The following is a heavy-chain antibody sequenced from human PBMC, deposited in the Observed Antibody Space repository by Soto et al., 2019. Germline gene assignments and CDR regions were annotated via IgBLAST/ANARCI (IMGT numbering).Heavy chain of an antibody. J-gene: IGHJ4*02. CDR2: IYDTESA. Sequence: TLSLTCSVSGESISSGGYYWSWIRHLPGKGLEWIGYIYDTESAYYNPSLKSRVSISMDTSENHFAMRLTSVTAADSAVYYCARASSSSSAADYWGQGTLVTVSS. CDR1: GESISSGGYY. D-gene: IGHD6-6*01. V-gene: IGHV4-31*03. CDR3: ARASSSSSAADY.